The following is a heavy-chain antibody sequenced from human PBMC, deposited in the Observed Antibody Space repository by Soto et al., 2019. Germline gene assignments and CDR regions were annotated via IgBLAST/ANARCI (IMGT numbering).Heavy chain of an antibody. CDR1: GGSISSGGYY. D-gene: IGHD4-17*01. CDR3: ARGSARDYGDYAWFDP. V-gene: IGHV4-31*03. Sequence: VQLQESGPGLVKPSQTLSLTCTVSGGSISSGGYYWSWIRQHPGKGLEWIGYIYYSGSTYYNPSLKSRVTISVDTSKNQFSLKLSSVTAADTAVYYCARGSARDYGDYAWFDPWGQGTLVTVSS. J-gene: IGHJ5*02. CDR2: IYYSGST.